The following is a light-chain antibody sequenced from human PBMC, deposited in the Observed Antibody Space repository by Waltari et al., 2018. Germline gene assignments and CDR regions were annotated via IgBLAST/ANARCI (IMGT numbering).Light chain of an antibody. V-gene: IGLV8-61*01. CDR2: KAN. J-gene: IGLJ3*02. CDR1: FGSVPTTSY. CDR3: LIYMGSGIWV. Sequence: QSVVTQEPSLTVSPGGTVTLTCALSFGSVPTTSYSSWYQQTPGQAPRTLVYKANARSSGVPDRFSGSILGNKAALTITGAQAEDDSDYYCLIYMGSGIWVFGGGTKLTVL.